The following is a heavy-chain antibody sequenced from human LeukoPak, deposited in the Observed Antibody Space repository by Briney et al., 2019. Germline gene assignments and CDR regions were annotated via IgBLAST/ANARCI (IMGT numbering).Heavy chain of an antibody. CDR2: IYYSGST. CDR3: ARFKDPTKSQQLVEPGYFDY. Sequence: PSETLSLTCTVSGGSTSSYYWSWIRQPPGKGLEWIGYIYYSGSTNYNPSLKSRVTISVGTSKNQFSLKLSSVTAEDTAVYYCARFKDPTKSQQLVEPGYFDYWGQGTLVTVSS. CDR1: GGSTSSYY. V-gene: IGHV4-59*01. J-gene: IGHJ4*02. D-gene: IGHD6-13*01.